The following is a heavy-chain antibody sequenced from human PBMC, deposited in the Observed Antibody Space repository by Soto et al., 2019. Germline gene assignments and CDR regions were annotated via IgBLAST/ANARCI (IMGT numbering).Heavy chain of an antibody. V-gene: IGHV1-46*03. CDR3: ARAIGRFLEWLLLAPENDDAFDI. CDR1: GYTFTSYY. Sequence: ASVTVSCQASGYTFTSYYMHWVRQAPGQGLEWMGIINPSGGSTSYAQKFQGRVTMTRDTSTSTVYMELSSLRSEDTAVYYCARAIGRFLEWLLLAPENDDAFDIWGQGTMVTVSS. D-gene: IGHD3-3*01. J-gene: IGHJ3*02. CDR2: INPSGGST.